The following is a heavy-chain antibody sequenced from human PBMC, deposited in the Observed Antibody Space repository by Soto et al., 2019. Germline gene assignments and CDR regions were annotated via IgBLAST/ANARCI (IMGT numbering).Heavy chain of an antibody. Sequence: EVQLMESGGGLVQPGGSLRVSCAASGFEFSAYWMTWVRQAPGKGLEWVANIKKDGREKYYGDSVRGRFSVFRDNAQNAVFLQMNSLKGEDTAVYYCARGRYYSGDYPKFFDYWGQGTLVTVSS. V-gene: IGHV3-7*01. D-gene: IGHD3-10*01. J-gene: IGHJ4*02. CDR1: GFEFSAYW. CDR2: IKKDGREK. CDR3: ARGRYYSGDYPKFFDY.